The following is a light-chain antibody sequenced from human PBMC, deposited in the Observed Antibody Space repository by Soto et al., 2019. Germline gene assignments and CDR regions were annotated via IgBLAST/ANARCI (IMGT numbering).Light chain of an antibody. Sequence: QSALTQPASVSGSPGQSITISCTGTSSDVGGYNYVSWYQQHPGKAPKLMIYEVSNRPSGVSNRFSGSKSGNTASLTISGLQAEDEADYYCSSYTSSRLYVFGTGPKLTVL. CDR3: SSYTSSRLYV. CDR2: EVS. V-gene: IGLV2-14*01. J-gene: IGLJ1*01. CDR1: SSDVGGYNY.